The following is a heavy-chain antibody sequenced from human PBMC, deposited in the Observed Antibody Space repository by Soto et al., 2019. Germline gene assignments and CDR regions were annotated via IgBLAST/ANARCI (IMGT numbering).Heavy chain of an antibody. CDR3: ASSRGGWEKGRFDY. V-gene: IGHV1-69*06. CDR1: GGTFSSYA. D-gene: IGHD1-26*01. CDR2: IIPIFGTA. Sequence: QVQLVQSGAEVKKPGSSVKVSCKASGGTFSSYAISWVRQAPGQGHEWMGGIIPIFGTANYAQMFQGRVTITADNSTSTAYMELSSLRSADTAVYYWASSRGGWEKGRFDYWAQGTLVTVSS. J-gene: IGHJ4*02.